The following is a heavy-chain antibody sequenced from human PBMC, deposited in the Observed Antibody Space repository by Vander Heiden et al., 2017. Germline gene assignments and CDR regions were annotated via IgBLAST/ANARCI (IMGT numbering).Heavy chain of an antibody. CDR1: GFTFSSYW. J-gene: IGHJ4*02. CDR3: ASGDSHGYNY. CDR2: INSDGSST. V-gene: IGHV3-74*01. D-gene: IGHD5-18*01. Sequence: EVQLVESGGGLVQPGGSLSLSCAASGFTFSSYWMHWVRQAPGKWLVWVSRINSDGSSTSYADSVKCRFTSSRDNAKNTLYLQMNSLRAEDTAVYYCASGDSHGYNYWGQGTLVTVSS.